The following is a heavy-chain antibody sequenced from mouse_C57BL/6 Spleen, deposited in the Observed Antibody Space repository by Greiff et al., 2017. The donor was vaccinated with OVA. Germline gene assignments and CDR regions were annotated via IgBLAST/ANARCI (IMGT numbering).Heavy chain of an antibody. V-gene: IGHV1-18*01. CDR3: ARRNYYGSSRDYFDY. D-gene: IGHD1-1*01. CDR2: INPNNGGT. Sequence: EVQVVESGPELVKPGASVKIPCKASGYTFTDYNMDWVKQSHGKSLEWIGDINPNNGGTIYNQKFKGKATLTVDKSSSTAYMELRSLTSEDTAVYYCARRNYYGSSRDYFDYWGQGTTLTVSS. J-gene: IGHJ2*01. CDR1: GYTFTDYN.